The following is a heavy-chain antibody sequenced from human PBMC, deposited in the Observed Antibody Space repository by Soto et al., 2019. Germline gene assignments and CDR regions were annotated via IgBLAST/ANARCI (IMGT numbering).Heavy chain of an antibody. Sequence: GGSLRLSCEVSGFTFSSYAIHWVRQAPGKGLEWVAVISHDGSQKYYVDSVKGRFTISRDNSKNTLYLQMNSLRAEDTAVYHCAKDGHTSGRYYSRAPSFDFWGQGTLVTVSS. D-gene: IGHD3-10*01. CDR2: ISHDGSQK. CDR3: AKDGHTSGRYYSRAPSFDF. V-gene: IGHV3-30*18. J-gene: IGHJ4*02. CDR1: GFTFSSYA.